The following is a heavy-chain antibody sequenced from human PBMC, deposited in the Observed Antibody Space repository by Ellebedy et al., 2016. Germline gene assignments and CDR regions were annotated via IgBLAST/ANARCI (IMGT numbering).Heavy chain of an antibody. Sequence: ASVKVSCXVSGYTLTELSMHWVRQAPGKGLEWMGGFDPEDGETIYAQKFQGRVTMTTDPSTSTAYMELRSLRSDDTAVYYCARGNHYYDSSGYHDWGQGTLVTVSS. J-gene: IGHJ4*02. CDR3: ARGNHYYDSSGYHD. D-gene: IGHD3-22*01. V-gene: IGHV1-24*01. CDR2: FDPEDGET. CDR1: GYTLTELS.